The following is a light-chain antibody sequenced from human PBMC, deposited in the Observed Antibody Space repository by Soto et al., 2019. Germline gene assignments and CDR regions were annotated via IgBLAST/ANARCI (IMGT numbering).Light chain of an antibody. CDR3: GSYAGRATYV. CDR2: EVF. V-gene: IGLV2-23*02. J-gene: IGLJ2*01. Sequence: QSALTQPASVSGSPGQSITISCTGPSSDVGSYNLVSWYQQYPGKAPKLIIFEVFKQPSGVFHRFSGSKSGNTASLTISGLQAEDEANYYCGSYAGRATYVFGGGTKVTVL. CDR1: SSDVGSYNL.